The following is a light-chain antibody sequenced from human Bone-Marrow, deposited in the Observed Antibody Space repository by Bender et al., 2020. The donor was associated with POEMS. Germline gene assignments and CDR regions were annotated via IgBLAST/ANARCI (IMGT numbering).Light chain of an antibody. CDR2: TND. CDR1: SSNIGNHG. J-gene: IGLJ1*01. CDR3: AAWHRSLCAYV. V-gene: IGLV1-47*01. Sequence: QSVVTQTPSLSEAPRQRVTISCSGSSSNIGNHGFNWYQHLPETAPKLLIYTNDQRPSGVPGRFSASKSGTSASLAFSGLRSEDEAEYYCAAWHRSLCAYVFGSGTKFTVL.